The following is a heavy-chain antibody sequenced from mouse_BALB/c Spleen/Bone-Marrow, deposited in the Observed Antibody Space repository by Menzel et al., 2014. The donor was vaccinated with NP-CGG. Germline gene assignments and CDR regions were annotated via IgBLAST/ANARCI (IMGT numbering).Heavy chain of an antibody. J-gene: IGHJ2*01. CDR3: ARRWYGSSFDY. V-gene: IGHV1-87*01. Sequence: VQLQQSGAELARPGASVKLSCKASGYTFSNSWMQWVKQRPGQGLDWIGTIYPGDGDTRYTQKFEGKATLTADKSSSTAYMQLSSFTSADSAVCDCARRWYGSSFDYWGQGTTLTVSS. CDR1: GYTFSNSW. D-gene: IGHD1-1*01. CDR2: IYPGDGDT.